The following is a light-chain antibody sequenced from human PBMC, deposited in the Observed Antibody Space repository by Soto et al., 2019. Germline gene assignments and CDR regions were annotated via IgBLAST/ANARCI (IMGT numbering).Light chain of an antibody. V-gene: IGLV1-40*01. CDR1: SSNIGAGYD. J-gene: IGLJ1*01. CDR3: QSYDSRLSAYV. CDR2: GNI. Sequence: QSVLTQPPSVSGAPGQRVTISCTGSSSNIGAGYDVHWYQQLPGTAPKVLIYGNINRPSGVPDRFSGSKSGTSASLAITGLQAEDEADYYCQSYDSRLSAYVFGTATKLTVL.